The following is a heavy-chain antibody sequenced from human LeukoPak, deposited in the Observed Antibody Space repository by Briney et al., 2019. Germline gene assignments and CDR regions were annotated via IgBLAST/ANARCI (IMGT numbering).Heavy chain of an antibody. Sequence: GALRLSCAASGFTFSSFGMYWVRQAPGKGLEWVAVIWYDGSNDDYADSVKGRFTISRDNSKNTLYLQMNSLRAEDTAVYYCARDGGYDFWSGYYQDYWGQGTLVTVSS. CDR2: IWYDGSND. J-gene: IGHJ4*02. CDR3: ARDGGYDFWSGYYQDY. CDR1: GFTFSSFG. V-gene: IGHV3-33*01. D-gene: IGHD3-3*01.